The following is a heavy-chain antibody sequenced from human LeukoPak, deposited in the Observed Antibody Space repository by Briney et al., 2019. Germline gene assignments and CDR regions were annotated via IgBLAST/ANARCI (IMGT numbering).Heavy chain of an antibody. CDR2: IYHSGST. Sequence: SETLSLTCTVSGYSISSGYYWGWIRQPPGKGLEWIGSIYHSGSTYYNPSLKSRVTISVDTSKNQFSLKLSSVTAADTAVYYCARGPGLYYYDSSGYYYKNLYYFDYWGQGTLVTVSS. J-gene: IGHJ4*02. CDR1: GYSISSGYY. V-gene: IGHV4-38-2*02. D-gene: IGHD3-22*01. CDR3: ARGPGLYYYDSSGYYYKNLYYFDY.